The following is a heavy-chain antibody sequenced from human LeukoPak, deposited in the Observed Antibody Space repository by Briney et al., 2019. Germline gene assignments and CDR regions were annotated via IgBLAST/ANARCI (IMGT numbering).Heavy chain of an antibody. CDR1: GFTFSSYS. V-gene: IGHV3-21*01. CDR3: ARENSGSYLNWFDP. D-gene: IGHD1-26*01. CDR2: ISSSSSYI. Sequence: GGSLRLSCAASGFTFSSYSMNWVRQAPGKGLEWVSSISSSSSYIYYADSVKGRFTISRDNAKSSLYLQMNSLRAEDTAVYYCARENSGSYLNWFDPWGQGTLVTFSS. J-gene: IGHJ5*02.